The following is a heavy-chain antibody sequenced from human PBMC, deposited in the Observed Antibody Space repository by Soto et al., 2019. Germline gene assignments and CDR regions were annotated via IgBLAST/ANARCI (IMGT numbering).Heavy chain of an antibody. CDR2: ISYDGSNK. V-gene: IGHV3-30-3*01. Sequence: QVQLVESGGGVVQPGRSLRLSCAASGFTFSSYAMHWVRQAPGKGLEWVAVISYDGSNKYYADSVKGRFTISRDNSKNTLYLQMNSLRAEDTAVYYCADSHSSFGPCDYWGQGTLVTVSS. D-gene: IGHD6-6*01. J-gene: IGHJ4*02. CDR3: ADSHSSFGPCDY. CDR1: GFTFSSYA.